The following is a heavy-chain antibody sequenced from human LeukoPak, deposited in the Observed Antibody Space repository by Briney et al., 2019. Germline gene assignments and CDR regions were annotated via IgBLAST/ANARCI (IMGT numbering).Heavy chain of an antibody. J-gene: IGHJ4*02. V-gene: IGHV4-61*01. CDR2: IDYNGTT. D-gene: IGHD3-10*01. CDR3: ASYIIRCGAVAY. Sequence: PWETLSLTCTVSGGSVRSDRYYWSWIRQPPGKGLEWIGYIDYNGTTNYNSSLKSRVTLSEDTSKNQFSLKLNSVTAADTDGYDCASYIIRCGAVAYWGQGALATVSS. CDR1: GGSVRSDRYY.